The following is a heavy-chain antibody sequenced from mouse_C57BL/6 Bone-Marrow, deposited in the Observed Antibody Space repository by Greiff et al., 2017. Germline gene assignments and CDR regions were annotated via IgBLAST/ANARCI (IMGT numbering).Heavy chain of an antibody. V-gene: IGHV1-26*01. CDR2: INPNNGGT. Sequence: EVQLQQSGPELVKPGASVKISCKASGYTFTDYYMNWVKQSHGKSLEWIGDINPNNGGTSYNQKFKGKATLTVDKSSSTAYMELSSLTSEDSAVYYCARGKCDYSCYFDYWGHGPTLTVSS. CDR1: GYTFTDYY. J-gene: IGHJ2*01. D-gene: IGHD2-4*01. CDR3: ARGKCDYSCYFDY.